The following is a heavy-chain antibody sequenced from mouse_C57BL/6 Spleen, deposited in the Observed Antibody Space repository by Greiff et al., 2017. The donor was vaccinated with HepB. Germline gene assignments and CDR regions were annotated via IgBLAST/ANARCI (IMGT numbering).Heavy chain of an antibody. J-gene: IGHJ4*01. V-gene: IGHV3-6*01. CDR2: ISYDGSN. CDR3: AREDYGSSYAMDY. Sequence: EVKLEESGPGLVKPSQSLSLTCSVTGYSITSGYYWNWIRQFPGNKLEWIGYISYDGSNNYNPSLKNRISITRDTSKNQFFLKLNSVTTEDTATYYCAREDYGSSYAMDYWGQGTSVTVSS. CDR1: GYSITSGYY. D-gene: IGHD1-1*01.